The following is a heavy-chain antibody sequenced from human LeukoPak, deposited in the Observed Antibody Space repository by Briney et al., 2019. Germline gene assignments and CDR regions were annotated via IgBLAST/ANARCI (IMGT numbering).Heavy chain of an antibody. CDR1: GGSISSSSYY. J-gene: IGHJ5*02. V-gene: IGHV4-39*01. Sequence: SETLSLTCTVSGGSISSSSYYWGWIRQPPGKGLEWIGSIYYSGSTYYNPSLKSRVTISVDTSKNQFSLKLSSVTAADTAVYYCLGYYYDSSGQGGDWFDAWGQGTLVTVSS. D-gene: IGHD3-22*01. CDR2: IYYSGST. CDR3: LGYYYDSSGQGGDWFDA.